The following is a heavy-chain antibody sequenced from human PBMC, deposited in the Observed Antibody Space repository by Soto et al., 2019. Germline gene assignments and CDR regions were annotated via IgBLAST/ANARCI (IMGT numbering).Heavy chain of an antibody. J-gene: IGHJ1*01. CDR1: GGTFSTYP. V-gene: IGHV1-69*12. Sequence: QVQLVQSGAEVKKPGSSVKVSCKASGGTFSTYPISWVRPAPGEGLEWMGGINPIFGTANNAQKLQGRVTITADESTTTAYMQLSSLRSDDTAVYYCARLRASNYEAYQHWGQGTLVTVSS. D-gene: IGHD4-4*01. CDR2: INPIFGTA. CDR3: ARLRASNYEAYQH.